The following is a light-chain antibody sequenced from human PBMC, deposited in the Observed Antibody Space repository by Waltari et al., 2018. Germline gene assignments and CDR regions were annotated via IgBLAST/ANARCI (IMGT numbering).Light chain of an antibody. CDR2: KAS. J-gene: IGKJ4*01. V-gene: IGKV1-5*03. Sequence: DIQMTQSPSTLFASVGDRFTITCRASQSISNWLAWYQQKPGKAPKLLIYKASTLESGVPSRFSGSGSGTEFTLTISSLQPDDFATYYCQQYNSYSLLTFGGGTKVEIK. CDR3: QQYNSYSLLT. CDR1: QSISNW.